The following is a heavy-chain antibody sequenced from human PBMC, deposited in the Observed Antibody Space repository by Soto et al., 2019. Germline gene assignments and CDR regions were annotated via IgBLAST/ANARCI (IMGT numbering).Heavy chain of an antibody. J-gene: IGHJ3*02. V-gene: IGHV4-39*01. D-gene: IGHD1-26*01. CDR3: ARHGITGSYYAAFDI. CDR1: GDCMRSRGGH. Sequence: PSGSLSLACTVSGDCMRSRGGHGGWIHQPPGKGLEWIASIKYSGTTFYNPSLKSRVTLSVDTSKNQFALKLSSVTAAETAVYNCARHGITGSYYAAFDIWGQGTMVTVSS. CDR2: IKYSGTT.